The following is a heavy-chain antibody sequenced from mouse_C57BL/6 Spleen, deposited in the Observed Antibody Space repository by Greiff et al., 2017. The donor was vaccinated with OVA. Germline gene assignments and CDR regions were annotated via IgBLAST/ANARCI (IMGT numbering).Heavy chain of an antibody. D-gene: IGHD1-1*01. CDR3: ARGDYGSSHWYFDV. CDR1: GYTFTSYG. Sequence: VKLMESGAELARPGASVKLSCKASGYTFTSYGISWVKQRTGQGLEWIGEIYPRSGNTYYNEKFKGKATLTADKSSSTAYMELRSLTSEYSAVYFCARGDYGSSHWYFDVWGTGTTVTVSS. CDR2: IYPRSGNT. V-gene: IGHV1-81*01. J-gene: IGHJ1*03.